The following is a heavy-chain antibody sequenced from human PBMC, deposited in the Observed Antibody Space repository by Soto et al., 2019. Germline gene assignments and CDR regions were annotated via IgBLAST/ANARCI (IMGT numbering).Heavy chain of an antibody. CDR3: ARAYSDAFDI. V-gene: IGHV3-7*03. Sequence: GGSLRLSCAASGLTFSKYWMTWVRQAPGKGLEWVANIKHDGSEQYYVGSVKGRFAISRDNAKNSLYLQMNSLRAEDTAVYYCARAYSDAFDIWGQGTMVTVSS. J-gene: IGHJ3*02. D-gene: IGHD2-15*01. CDR1: GLTFSKYW. CDR2: IKHDGSEQ.